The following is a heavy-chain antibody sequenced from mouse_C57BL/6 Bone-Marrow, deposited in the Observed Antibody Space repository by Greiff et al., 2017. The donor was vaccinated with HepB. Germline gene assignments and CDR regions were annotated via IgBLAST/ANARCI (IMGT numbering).Heavy chain of an antibody. D-gene: IGHD1-1*01. J-gene: IGHJ3*01. CDR2: INSDGGST. Sequence: EVMLVESGGGLVQPGESLKLSCESNEYEFPSHDMSWVRKTPEKRLELVAAINSDGGSTYYPDTMERRFIISRDNTKKTLYLQMGSLRSEDTALYYCARHGYYYGSPWFAYWGQGTLVTVSA. V-gene: IGHV5-2*03. CDR3: ARHGYYYGSPWFAY. CDR1: EYEFPSHD.